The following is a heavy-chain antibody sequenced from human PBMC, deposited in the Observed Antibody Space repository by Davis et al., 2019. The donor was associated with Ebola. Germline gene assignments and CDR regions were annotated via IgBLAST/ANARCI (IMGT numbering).Heavy chain of an antibody. V-gene: IGHV4-30-4*08. J-gene: IGHJ4*02. D-gene: IGHD2-8*02. CDR1: GCSISNGDYS. Sequence: SETLSLTCTVSGCSISNGDYSWSWIRQPPGKGLEWIGYIHHSGGTYYNPSLKSRLTLSVDTSKNQFSLSLTSVTAADTAVYYCARDDVTGLLDSWGQGSRVIVSS. CDR2: IHHSGGT. CDR3: ARDDVTGLLDS.